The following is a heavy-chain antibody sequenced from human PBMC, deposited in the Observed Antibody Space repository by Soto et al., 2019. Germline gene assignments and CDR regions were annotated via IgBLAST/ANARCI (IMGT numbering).Heavy chain of an antibody. J-gene: IGHJ6*02. Sequence: QVQLQQWGAGLLKPSETLSLTCAVYGGSFSGYYWSWIRQPPGKGLEWIGEINHSGSTNYNPSLKSRVTTSVDTSKNQFSLNLSSVTAADTAVYYCARGRYFDWLLSSYYYYGMDVWGQGTTVTVSS. CDR2: INHSGST. V-gene: IGHV4-34*01. CDR1: GGSFSGYY. CDR3: ARGRYFDWLLSSYYYYGMDV. D-gene: IGHD3-9*01.